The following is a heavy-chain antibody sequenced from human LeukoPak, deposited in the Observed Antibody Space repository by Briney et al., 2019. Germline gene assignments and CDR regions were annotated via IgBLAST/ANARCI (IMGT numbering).Heavy chain of an antibody. Sequence: SSETLSLTCTVSGGSISSYYWSWLRQPPGKGLEWIGYIYYSGSTNYNPSLKSRVTISVDTSKNQFSLKLSSVTAADTAVYYCARGVAVAGHTYFDYWGQGTLVTVSS. CDR1: GGSISSYY. J-gene: IGHJ4*02. CDR3: ARGVAVAGHTYFDY. D-gene: IGHD6-19*01. CDR2: IYYSGST. V-gene: IGHV4-59*01.